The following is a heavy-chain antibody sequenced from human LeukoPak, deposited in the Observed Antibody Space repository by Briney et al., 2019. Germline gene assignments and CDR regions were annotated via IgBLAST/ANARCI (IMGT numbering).Heavy chain of an antibody. J-gene: IGHJ4*02. V-gene: IGHV3-66*02. CDR2: IYNGGSA. CDR1: GFTVSSNY. Sequence: GGSLRLSCAASGFTVSSNYMSWVRQAPGKGLEWVSNIYNGGSAYYADSVKGRFTIPRDNSKNTLYLQMSSLRAEDTAVYHCVKVRYDSTGGYYFDYWGQGTLVTVSS. CDR3: VKVRYDSTGGYYFDY. D-gene: IGHD3-22*01.